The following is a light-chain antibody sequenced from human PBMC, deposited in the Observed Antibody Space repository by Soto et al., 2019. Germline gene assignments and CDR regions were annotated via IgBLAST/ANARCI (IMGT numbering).Light chain of an antibody. CDR3: QQYNNWPRT. CDR2: GAS. CDR1: QSVSSD. Sequence: EIVMTQSPATLSVSPGDRATLSCRASQSVSSDLAWYHQKPGQAPRLLIYGASTRATDIPARFSGSGSGTEFTLTSNSLQSEDFAVYYCQQYNNWPRTFGQGTKVEIK. V-gene: IGKV3-15*01. J-gene: IGKJ1*01.